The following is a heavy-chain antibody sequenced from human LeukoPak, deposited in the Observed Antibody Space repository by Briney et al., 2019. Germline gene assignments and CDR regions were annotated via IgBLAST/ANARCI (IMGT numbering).Heavy chain of an antibody. J-gene: IGHJ5*02. CDR2: INGDGGT. Sequence: PSETLSLTCAAYGGSLSGYHWSWIRQPPGKGLEWIGEINGDGGTNYNLSLKNRVTISTDTSRNQFSLRLSSVTAADTALYYCARGGRGVPAALRFKPGTWFDPWGQGTLVTVSS. CDR1: GGSLSGYH. D-gene: IGHD2-2*01. V-gene: IGHV4-34*01. CDR3: ARGGRGVPAALRFKPGTWFDP.